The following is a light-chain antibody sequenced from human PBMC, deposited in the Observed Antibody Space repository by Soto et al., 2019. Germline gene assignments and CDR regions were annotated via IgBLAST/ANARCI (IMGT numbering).Light chain of an antibody. CDR1: KLGDKY. CDR3: QAWDSSTRV. CDR2: QDS. Sequence: YELTQPPSVSVSPGQTASITCSGDKLGDKYACWYQQKPGQSPVLVIYQDSKRPSGIPERFSGSNSGNTATLTISGTQAMDEADYYCQAWDSSTRVFGTGTKLTVL. V-gene: IGLV3-1*01. J-gene: IGLJ1*01.